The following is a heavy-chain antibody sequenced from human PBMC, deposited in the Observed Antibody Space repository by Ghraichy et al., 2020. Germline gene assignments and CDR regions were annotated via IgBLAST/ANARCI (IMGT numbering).Heavy chain of an antibody. J-gene: IGHJ3*01. D-gene: IGHD6-13*01. V-gene: IGHV3-7*03. Sequence: GGSLRLSCAASGFTFSSYWMNWVRQAPGKGLEWVANIKQDGDEKYYVDSVKGRFIISRDNAKSSLFLQMNSLRAEDTAVYYCARDFMNWQHLPYRDAFDLWGQGTMVIVSS. CDR1: GFTFSSYW. CDR2: IKQDGDEK. CDR3: ARDFMNWQHLPYRDAFDL.